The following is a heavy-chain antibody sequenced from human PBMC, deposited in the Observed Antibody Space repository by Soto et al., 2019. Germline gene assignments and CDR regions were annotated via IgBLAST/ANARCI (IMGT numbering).Heavy chain of an antibody. CDR2: IIPIFGPA. D-gene: IGHD1-1*01. J-gene: IGHJ3*02. Sequence: SVKVSCKASGGTFSSYAISWVRQAPGQGLEWMGGIIPIFGPANYAQKFQGRVTITADEYTSTAYMELSSLRSEDTAVYYCARCVRDNWNNDAFDIWGQGTMVTVSS. V-gene: IGHV1-69*13. CDR3: ARCVRDNWNNDAFDI. CDR1: GGTFSSYA.